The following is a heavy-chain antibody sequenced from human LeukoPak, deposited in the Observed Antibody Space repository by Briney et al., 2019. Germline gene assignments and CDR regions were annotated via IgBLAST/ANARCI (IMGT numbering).Heavy chain of an antibody. CDR1: GYSFPSYW. D-gene: IGHD4-23*01. CDR3: ARLYGGNPEEGYYFDY. CDR2: IYPSDSDT. J-gene: IGHJ4*02. V-gene: IGHV5-51*01. Sequence: GESLKISCKGSGYSFPSYWIGWVRQMPGKGLEWMGIIYPSDSDTRYSPSFQGQVTISADKSISTAYLQWSSLKASDTAMYYCARLYGGNPEEGYYFDYWGQGTLVTVSS.